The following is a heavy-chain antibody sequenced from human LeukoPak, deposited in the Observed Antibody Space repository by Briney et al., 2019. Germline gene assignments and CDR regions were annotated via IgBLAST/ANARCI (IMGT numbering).Heavy chain of an antibody. D-gene: IGHD3-22*01. CDR1: GFTFSTFA. CDR3: AKAPDSSGFPSYFDS. CDR2: LRDSAVSS. Sequence: GGSLRLSCAVSGFTFSTFAMNWVRHAPGKGLEWVSSLRDSAVSSYYADSVKGRFTISRDNSKNTLYLQMNSLRAEDTATYYCAKAPDSSGFPSYFDSWGQGTLVAVSS. V-gene: IGHV3-23*01. J-gene: IGHJ4*02.